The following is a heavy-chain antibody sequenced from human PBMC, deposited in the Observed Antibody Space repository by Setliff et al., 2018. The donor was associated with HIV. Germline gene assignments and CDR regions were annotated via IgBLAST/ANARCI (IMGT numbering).Heavy chain of an antibody. CDR2: IYYSGST. J-gene: IGHJ4*02. Sequence: LSLTCTVSGGSVNSTNYYWGWIRQPPGKGLEWIGSIYYSGSTYYNPSLKSRVTISVDTSKNQFSLKLRSVTAADTAVYYCARGLSFYDPGGFDYWGQGTLVTV. CDR3: ARGLSFYDPGGFDY. D-gene: IGHD3-22*01. CDR1: GGSVNSTNYY. V-gene: IGHV4-39*01.